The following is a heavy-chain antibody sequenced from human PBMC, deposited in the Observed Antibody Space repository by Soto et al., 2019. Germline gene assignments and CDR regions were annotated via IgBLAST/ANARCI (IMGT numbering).Heavy chain of an antibody. CDR1: GGSIRVQSYY. V-gene: IGHV4-39*01. D-gene: IGHD2-21*01. J-gene: IGHJ4*02. CDR3: VKRSLLVAPT. CDR2: SYYSGNT. Sequence: PSETLSLTCTVSGGSIRVQSYYWTWIRHTPGKGLDWFGSSYYSGNTYYNPPLKSRVIISADTSKNQFSLSLNSVTAADTAVYYCVKRSLLVAPTWGQGILVTVSS.